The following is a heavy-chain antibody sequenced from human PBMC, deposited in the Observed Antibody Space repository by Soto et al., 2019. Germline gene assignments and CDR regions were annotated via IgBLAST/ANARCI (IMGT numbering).Heavy chain of an antibody. CDR1: GFTFSRFA. J-gene: IGHJ4*02. Sequence: DVQLLESGGGLVQPGGSLRLSCAASGFTFSRFAMSWVRLAPGKGLEWVSGVGGNGASTYYADSVRGRFTISRDNSKNTLYLHMNGLGAEDTATYFCAKTSRLFGDHIDCFDSWGQGTLVTVSS. CDR3: AKTSRLFGDHIDCFDS. CDR2: VGGNGAST. V-gene: IGHV3-23*01. D-gene: IGHD2-21*02.